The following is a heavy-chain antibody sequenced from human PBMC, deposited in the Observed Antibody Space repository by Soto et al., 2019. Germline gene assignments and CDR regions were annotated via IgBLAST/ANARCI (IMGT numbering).Heavy chain of an antibody. D-gene: IGHD3-10*01. V-gene: IGHV1-8*01. Sequence: QVQLVQSGAEVKKPGASVKVSCKASGYTFTSYDINWVRQATGQGLEWLGWMNPNSGNTDYAQRFQGRVTMTRNTSIGTAYMVLSSLRSEDTAVYYCARNYYGSGMGYYYYGMDVWGQGTTVTVSS. J-gene: IGHJ6*02. CDR1: GYTFTSYD. CDR2: MNPNSGNT. CDR3: ARNYYGSGMGYYYYGMDV.